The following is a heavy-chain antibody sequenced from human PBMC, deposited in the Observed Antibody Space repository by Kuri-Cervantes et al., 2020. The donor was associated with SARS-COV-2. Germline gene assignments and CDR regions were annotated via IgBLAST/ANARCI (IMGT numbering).Heavy chain of an antibody. CDR2: IIPIFTTS. Sequence: SVTVSCKASRGSLTDYSICWVRHAPGQGLEWMGVIIPIFTTSNYAQKFQGRVTLTADECTTIAYMELRSMRSEDTGVYYRATVEVALGPDSDYSGMDVWGQGATVTVSS. J-gene: IGHJ6*02. CDR1: RGSLTDYS. D-gene: IGHD2-15*01. CDR3: ATVEVALGPDSDYSGMDV. V-gene: IGHV1-69*13.